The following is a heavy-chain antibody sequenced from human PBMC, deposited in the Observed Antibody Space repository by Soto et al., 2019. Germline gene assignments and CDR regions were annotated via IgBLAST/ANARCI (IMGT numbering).Heavy chain of an antibody. D-gene: IGHD7-27*01. CDR2: ISAYNGNT. CDR3: ARDPGLLTDQDGYYGMDV. CDR1: GYTFTSYG. J-gene: IGHJ6*02. Sequence: ASVKVTCKATGYTFTSYGISWVRQAPGQGIEWMGWISAYNGNTNYAQKLQGRVTMTTDTSTSTAYMELRSLRSDDTAVYYCARDPGLLTDQDGYYGMDVWGQGTTVTVSS. V-gene: IGHV1-18*01.